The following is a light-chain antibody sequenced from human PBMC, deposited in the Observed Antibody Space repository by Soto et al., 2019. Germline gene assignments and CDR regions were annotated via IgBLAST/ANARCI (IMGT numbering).Light chain of an antibody. Sequence: EIVLTQSPGTLSLSPGERATLSCRASQSVRSTHLAWYQQKPGQPPRLLIYGASSRATGISDRFSGSGSGTVFTLTISRLDPEDSAVYSCQGYDWSPLFVGGTKVEI. V-gene: IGKV3-20*01. CDR2: GAS. J-gene: IGKJ4*01. CDR1: QSVRSTH. CDR3: QGYDWSPL.